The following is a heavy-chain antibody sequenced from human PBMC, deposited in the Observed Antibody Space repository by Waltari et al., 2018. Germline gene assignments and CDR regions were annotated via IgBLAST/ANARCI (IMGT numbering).Heavy chain of an antibody. V-gene: IGHV1-2*04. Sequence: QVQLVQSGAEVKKPGASVKVSCKASGYTFTSYGISWVRQAPGQGLEWMGWINPNSGGTNHAQKFQGWVTMTRDTSISTAYMELSRLRSDDTAVYYCARGSTSGWYAFDYWGQGTLVTVSS. CDR1: GYTFTSYG. CDR3: ARGSTSGWYAFDY. J-gene: IGHJ4*02. D-gene: IGHD6-19*01. CDR2: INPNSGGT.